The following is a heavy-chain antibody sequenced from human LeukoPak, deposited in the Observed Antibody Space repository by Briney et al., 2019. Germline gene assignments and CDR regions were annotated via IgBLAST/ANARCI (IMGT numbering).Heavy chain of an antibody. J-gene: IGHJ2*01. CDR1: GGTFSSYA. Sequence: SVKVSCKASGGTFSSYAISWVRQAPGQGLEWMGGIIPIFGTANYAQKFQGRVTIAADESTSTAYMELSSLRSEDTAVYYCARSADYGDTLSSYWYFDLWGRGTLVTVSS. CDR3: ARSADYGDTLSSYWYFDL. CDR2: IIPIFGTA. V-gene: IGHV1-69*13. D-gene: IGHD4-17*01.